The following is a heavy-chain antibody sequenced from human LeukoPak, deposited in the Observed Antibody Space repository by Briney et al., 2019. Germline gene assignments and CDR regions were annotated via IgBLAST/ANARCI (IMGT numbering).Heavy chain of an antibody. CDR1: GYSFTSYW. CDR2: IDPSDSDT. D-gene: IGHD5-18*01. Sequence: GESLKISCKASGYSFTSYWIGWVRQMPGKGLEWMWIIDPSDSDTHYTPSFQGQVSISADKSLSTAYLLWNSLQASDTAMYYCARQTAMGRSGDYWGQGTLVTVSS. CDR3: ARQTAMGRSGDY. V-gene: IGHV5-51*01. J-gene: IGHJ4*02.